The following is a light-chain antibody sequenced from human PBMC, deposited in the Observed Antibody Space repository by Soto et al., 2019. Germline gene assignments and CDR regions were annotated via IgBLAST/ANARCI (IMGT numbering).Light chain of an antibody. CDR2: GNN. V-gene: IGLV1-40*01. CDR1: SSNIGAVYD. CDR3: QSYDSSLSACV. Sequence: QSVLTQPPSVSGAPGQRVTISCTGNSSNIGAVYDVHWYQHFQGTAPKLLIYGNNNRPSGVPDRFSGSKSGTSASLAITGLXXXXXXXYYCQSYDSSLSACVFGGGTKVTVL. J-gene: IGLJ3*02.